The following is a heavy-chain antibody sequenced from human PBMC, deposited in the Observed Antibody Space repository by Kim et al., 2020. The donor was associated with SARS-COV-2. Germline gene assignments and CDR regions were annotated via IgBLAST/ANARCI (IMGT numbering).Heavy chain of an antibody. CDR1: GFTFSSYA. J-gene: IGHJ4*02. V-gene: IGHV3-64D*09. CDR3: VKDSDGWLQLGSEVY. Sequence: GGSLRLSCSASGFTFSSYAMHWVRQAPGKGLEYVSAISSNGGSTYYADSVKGRFTISRDNSKNTLYLQMSSLRAEDTAVYYCVKDSDGWLQLGSEVYWGQGTLVTVSS. CDR2: ISSNGGST. D-gene: IGHD5-12*01.